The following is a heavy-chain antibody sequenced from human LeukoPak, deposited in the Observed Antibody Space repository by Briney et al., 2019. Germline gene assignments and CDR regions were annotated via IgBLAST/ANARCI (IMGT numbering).Heavy chain of an antibody. D-gene: IGHD3-22*01. CDR1: GYTFSSNA. J-gene: IGHJ4*02. CDR2: IDTNTGNP. CDR3: ARGYDSSGFFSD. V-gene: IGHV7-4-1*02. Sequence: ASVTVSCKASGYTFSSNAINWVRQAPGQGLEWMGWIDTNTGNPTYAQGLTGRFVFSLDTSVSTAYLQINSLKAEDTGEYFCARGYDSSGFFSDWGQGTLVTVSS.